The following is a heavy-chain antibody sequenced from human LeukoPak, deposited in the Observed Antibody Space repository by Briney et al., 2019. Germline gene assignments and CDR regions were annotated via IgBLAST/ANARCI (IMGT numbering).Heavy chain of an antibody. D-gene: IGHD6-19*01. CDR3: ARKVGVSSWYSSWVAVAGTLSVFFDY. V-gene: IGHV4-39*01. CDR2: IYYSGST. CDR1: GGSISSSSYY. J-gene: IGHJ4*02. Sequence: SETLSLTCTVSGGSISSSSYYWGWIRQPPGKGLEWIGSIYYSGSTYYNPSLKSRVTISVDTSKNQFSLKLSSVTAADTAVHYCARKVGVSSWYSSWVAVAGTLSVFFDYWGQGTLVTVSS.